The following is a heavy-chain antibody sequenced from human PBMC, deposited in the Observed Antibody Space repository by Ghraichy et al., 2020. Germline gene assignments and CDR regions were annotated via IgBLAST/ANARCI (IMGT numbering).Heavy chain of an antibody. Sequence: GVSLRLSCAASAFTFSSYAMTWVRQAPGKGLEWVSTIRGSGSSTYYTDYVKGRFTISRDNSKNTLYLQMNSLRAEDTAVYYCAKDRDYYDSSGYYFNAFDIWGQGTLVTVSS. CDR3: AKDRDYYDSSGYYFNAFDI. CDR1: AFTFSSYA. J-gene: IGHJ3*02. D-gene: IGHD3-22*01. CDR2: IRGSGSST. V-gene: IGHV3-23*01.